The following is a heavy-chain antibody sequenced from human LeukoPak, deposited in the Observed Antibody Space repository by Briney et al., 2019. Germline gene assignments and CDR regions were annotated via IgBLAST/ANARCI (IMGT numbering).Heavy chain of an antibody. V-gene: IGHV1-3*01. Sequence: GASVKVSCKASGYTFTSYAIHWVRQAPGQRLEWMGWISAGNGNTKYSQNFQGRVTFISNTSATTAFMELSSLRSEDAAVYYCARDSGCGNNDYWGQGTLVTVSS. CDR3: ARDSGCGNNDY. CDR2: ISAGNGNT. CDR1: GYTFTSYA. J-gene: IGHJ4*02. D-gene: IGHD1/OR15-1a*01.